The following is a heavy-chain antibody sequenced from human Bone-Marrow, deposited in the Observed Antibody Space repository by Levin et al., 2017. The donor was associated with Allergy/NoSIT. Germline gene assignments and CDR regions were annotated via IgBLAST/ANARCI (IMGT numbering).Heavy chain of an antibody. Sequence: GESLKISCKGSGYSFTSYWIGWVRQMPGKGLEWMGIIYPGDSDTRYSPSFQGQVTISADKSISTAYLQWSSLKASDTAMYYCARGYCITPSCLYNWFDPWGQGTLVTVSS. CDR1: GYSFTSYW. J-gene: IGHJ5*02. V-gene: IGHV5-51*01. D-gene: IGHD2-2*01. CDR2: IYPGDSDT. CDR3: ARGYCITPSCLYNWFDP.